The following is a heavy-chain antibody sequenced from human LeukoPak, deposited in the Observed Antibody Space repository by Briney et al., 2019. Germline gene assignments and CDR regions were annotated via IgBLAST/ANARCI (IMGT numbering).Heavy chain of an antibody. D-gene: IGHD5-18*01. Sequence: SETLSLTCAVYGGPFSGYYWSWIRQPPGKGLEWIGEVNHSGSTNYNPSLKSRVTISVDTSKNQFSLKLSSVTAADTAVYYCAGGYSYGLNYFDYWGQGALVTVSS. J-gene: IGHJ4*02. CDR3: AGGYSYGLNYFDY. V-gene: IGHV4-34*01. CDR2: VNHSGST. CDR1: GGPFSGYY.